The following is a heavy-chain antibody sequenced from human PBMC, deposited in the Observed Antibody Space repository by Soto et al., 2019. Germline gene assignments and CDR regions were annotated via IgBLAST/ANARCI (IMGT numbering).Heavy chain of an antibody. V-gene: IGHV3-74*01. Sequence: VQLVESGGGLVQPGGSLRLSCAASEFTFSGRSVHWVRQAPGKGLVWVSGIDKVGTDSTYADSVKGRFTSSRDNAKKSVYLQMNSLRVEDTAVYYCARGWFGPDVWGKGTTVTVSS. J-gene: IGHJ6*03. CDR3: ARGWFGPDV. CDR1: EFTFSGRS. D-gene: IGHD3-10*01. CDR2: IDKVGTDS.